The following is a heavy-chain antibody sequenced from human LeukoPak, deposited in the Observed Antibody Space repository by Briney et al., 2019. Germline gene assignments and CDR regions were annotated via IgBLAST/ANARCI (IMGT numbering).Heavy chain of an antibody. J-gene: IGHJ4*02. Sequence: ASVKVSCKVSGYTLTELSMHWVRQAPGQGLEWMGWIHPNYGGTNSAQKFQGRVTMTRDTSINTAYMEVSRLRSDDTAVYYCVRDQRGSHFDYWGQGTLVTVSS. D-gene: IGHD1-26*01. CDR2: IHPNYGGT. CDR3: VRDQRGSHFDY. CDR1: GYTLTELS. V-gene: IGHV1-2*02.